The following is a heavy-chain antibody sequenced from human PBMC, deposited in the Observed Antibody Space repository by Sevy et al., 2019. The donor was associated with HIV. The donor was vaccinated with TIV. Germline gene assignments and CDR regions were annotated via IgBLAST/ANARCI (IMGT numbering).Heavy chain of an antibody. CDR3: AREGCTKPHDY. CDR2: LSFGCGEI. J-gene: IGHJ4*02. CDR1: GFTFSKYS. D-gene: IGHD2-8*01. Sequence: GESLTISCAASGFTFSKYSMSWVRQPPGKGLEWVSTLSFGCGEINYADSVKGRFTISRDNSKSSVYLQMNNLRPEDTAVYYCAREGCTKPHDYWGQGTLVTFSS. V-gene: IGHV3-23*01.